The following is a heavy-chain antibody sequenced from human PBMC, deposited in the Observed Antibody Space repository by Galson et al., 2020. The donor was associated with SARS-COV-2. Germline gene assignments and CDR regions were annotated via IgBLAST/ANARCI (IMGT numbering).Heavy chain of an antibody. J-gene: IGHJ6*03. CDR3: AKDACAGDCNYFYYYYIDV. Sequence: GESLKISCVGSGFTFDDYTMHWVRQVPGKGLEWVSLISWDGGNTNYAASVMGRFTISRDNSKNSLYLQMNSLRAEDAALYYCAKDACAGDCNYFYYYYIDVWGKGTTVTVSS. CDR2: ISWDGGNT. V-gene: IGHV3-43*01. CDR1: GFTFDDYT. D-gene: IGHD2-21*02.